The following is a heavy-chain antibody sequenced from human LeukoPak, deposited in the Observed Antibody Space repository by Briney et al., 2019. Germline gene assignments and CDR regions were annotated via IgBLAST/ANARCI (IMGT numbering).Heavy chain of an antibody. CDR1: GFTFSSYW. D-gene: IGHD3-9*01. CDR2: ISSSGSTI. V-gene: IGHV3-48*04. Sequence: GGSLRLSCAASGFTFSSYWMSWVRQALGKGLEWVSYISSSGSTIYYADSVKGRFTISRDNAKNSLYLQMNSLRAEDTAVYYCARDQNAYYDILTGTFDYWGQGTLVTVSS. CDR3: ARDQNAYYDILTGTFDY. J-gene: IGHJ4*02.